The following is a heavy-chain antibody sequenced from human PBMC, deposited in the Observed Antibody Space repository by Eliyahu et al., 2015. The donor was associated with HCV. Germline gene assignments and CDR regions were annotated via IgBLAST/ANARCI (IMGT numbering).Heavy chain of an antibody. D-gene: IGHD3-9*01. CDR3: ARQTKYYESLTGYRPYSFDY. V-gene: IGHV4-39*01. CDR2: IHYGGST. J-gene: IGHJ4*02. CDR1: GASIIXXXYX. Sequence: QLQLHVSGPGLVKPSETLSLTCTVXGASIIXXXYXWGWIRQPPGKGLEWIGSIHYGGSTHHNPFLKSRVTLSVDTSNNQFSVKMTSVTAADTAVYYCARQTKYYESLTGYRPYSFDYWGQGTPVTVSS.